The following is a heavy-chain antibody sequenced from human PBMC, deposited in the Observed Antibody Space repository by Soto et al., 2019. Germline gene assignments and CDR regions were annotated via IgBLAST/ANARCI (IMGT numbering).Heavy chain of an antibody. J-gene: IGHJ6*02. CDR2: ISYDGSNK. D-gene: IGHD3-10*01. V-gene: IGHV3-30*18. Sequence: PGESLKISCTASGFNFSSYGMHWVRQAPGKGLEWVAVISYDGSNKYYADSVKGRFTISKDNSKNTLYLQMNSLRAEDTAVYYCAKDSSGSGIYYYGMDVWGQGTTVTVS. CDR1: GFNFSSYG. CDR3: AKDSSGSGIYYYGMDV.